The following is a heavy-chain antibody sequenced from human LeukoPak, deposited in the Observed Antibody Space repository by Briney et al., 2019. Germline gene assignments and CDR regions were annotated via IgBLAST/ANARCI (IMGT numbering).Heavy chain of an antibody. J-gene: IGHJ4*02. V-gene: IGHV1-69*06. CDR3: ARAYDYGDYVGYYFDY. CDR2: TIPIFGTA. D-gene: IGHD4-17*01. CDR1: GGTFSSYA. Sequence: SVKVSCKASGGTFSSYAISWVRQAPGQGLEWMGGTIPIFGTANYAQKFQGRVTITADKSTSTAYMELSSLRSEDTAVYYCARAYDYGDYVGYYFDYWGQGTLVTVSS.